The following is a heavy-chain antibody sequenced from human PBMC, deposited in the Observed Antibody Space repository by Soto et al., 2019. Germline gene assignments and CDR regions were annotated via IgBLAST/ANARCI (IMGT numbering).Heavy chain of an antibody. CDR2: ISSSSTTK. CDR3: ARDGCSGSNCLNWFDP. J-gene: IGHJ5*02. CDR1: GFTFSSYS. Sequence: GGSLRLSCAASGFTFSSYSMNWVRQAPGKGLEWVSYISSSSTTKYYADYVKGRFTISRDNAKNSLYLQMNSLRAGDTAVYYCARDGCSGSNCLNWFDPWGQGTLVTVSS. D-gene: IGHD2-15*01. V-gene: IGHV3-48*01.